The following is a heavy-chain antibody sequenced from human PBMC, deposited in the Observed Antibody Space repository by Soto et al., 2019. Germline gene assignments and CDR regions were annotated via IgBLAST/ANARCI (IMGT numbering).Heavy chain of an antibody. CDR1: GFTVSTHY. J-gene: IGHJ6*02. CDR2: MFYGGST. Sequence: EVQLVESGGGLVQPGGSLRLSCAASGFTVSTHYMTWVRQAPGKGLEWVSVMFYGGSTYYADSVKGRFTISRDDSENTLYLKLNSLGAEDTAVYDCATTGMGLTLYYYYHGMDVWGQGTTVTVSS. CDR3: ATTGMGLTLYYYYHGMDV. V-gene: IGHV3-66*01. D-gene: IGHD1-26*01.